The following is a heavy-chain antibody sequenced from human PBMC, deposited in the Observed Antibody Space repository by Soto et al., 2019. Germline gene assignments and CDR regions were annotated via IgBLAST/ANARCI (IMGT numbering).Heavy chain of an antibody. CDR1: GFTFSSYG. V-gene: IGHV3-33*01. CDR3: ARELNTVTTRDAFDI. CDR2: IWYDGNNK. J-gene: IGHJ3*02. D-gene: IGHD4-17*01. Sequence: QVQLVESGGGVVQPGRSLRLSCAASGFTFSSYGMHWVRQAPGKGLEWVAVIWYDGNNKYLADSVKGRFTISRDNSKSTVYLQMNSLRAEDTAVYYCARELNTVTTRDAFDIWGQGTMVTVSS.